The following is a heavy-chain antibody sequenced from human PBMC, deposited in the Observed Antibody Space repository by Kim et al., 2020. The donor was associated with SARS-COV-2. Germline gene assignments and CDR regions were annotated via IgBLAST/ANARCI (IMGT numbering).Heavy chain of an antibody. CDR3: AKEERGLLWFGELANYYYYYGMDV. CDR1: GFTFSSYA. D-gene: IGHD3-10*01. V-gene: IGHV3-23*01. J-gene: IGHJ6*02. CDR2: ISGSGGST. Sequence: GGSLRLSCAASGFTFSSYAMSWVRQAPGKGLEWVSAISGSGGSTYYADSVKGRFTISRDNSKNTLYLQMNSLRAEDTAVYYCAKEERGLLWFGELANYYYYYGMDVWGQGTTVTVSS.